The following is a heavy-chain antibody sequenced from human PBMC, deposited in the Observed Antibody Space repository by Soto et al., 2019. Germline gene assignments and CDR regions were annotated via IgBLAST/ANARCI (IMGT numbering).Heavy chain of an antibody. CDR2: IYYSGST. D-gene: IGHD6-6*01. CDR1: GGTISISSYY. CDR3: ARLKSYSAQFSVGMYSSSSGRDYWFDP. J-gene: IGHJ5*02. Sequence: SETLSLTCTVPGGTISISSYYLGWIRQPPGKGLEWIGSIYYSGSTYYNPSLKSRVTISVDTSKNQFSLKLSSVTAADTAVYYCARLKSYSAQFSVGMYSSSSGRDYWFDPWRKGPLFTGSS. V-gene: IGHV4-39*01.